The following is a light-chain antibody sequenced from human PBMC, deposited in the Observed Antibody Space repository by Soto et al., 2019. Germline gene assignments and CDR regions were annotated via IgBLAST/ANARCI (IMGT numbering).Light chain of an antibody. CDR1: QSVSSY. J-gene: IGKJ1*01. CDR2: GAS. CDR3: QQYGSSLPWT. V-gene: IGKV3-20*01. Sequence: EIVFTQSPGTPAFSPGGRATDSCRASQSVSSYLAWYQQKPGQAPRLLIYGASTRATGIPGRFSGSGSGTDFTLTISSLEPEDFAVFYCQQYGSSLPWTFGQGTKVDIK.